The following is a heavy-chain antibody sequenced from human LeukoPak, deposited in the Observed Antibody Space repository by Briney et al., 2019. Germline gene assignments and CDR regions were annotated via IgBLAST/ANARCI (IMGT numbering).Heavy chain of an antibody. Sequence: SETLSLTCTVSGTSIRSSSMYWGWIRQPPGKGPEWLGSVYYTGSTFHNPSLKRRVTIPVDTSKNQFSLRLTSVTAADTAIYYCARHVAYYYDSSGYPDFWGQGTLVTVSS. D-gene: IGHD3-22*01. CDR2: VYYTGST. CDR1: GTSIRSSSMY. CDR3: ARHVAYYYDSSGYPDF. V-gene: IGHV4-39*01. J-gene: IGHJ4*02.